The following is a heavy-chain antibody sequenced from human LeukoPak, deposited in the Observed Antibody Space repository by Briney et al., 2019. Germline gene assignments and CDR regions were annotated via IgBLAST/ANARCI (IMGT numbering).Heavy chain of an antibody. CDR3: TTVYCSSTSCYALVDY. D-gene: IGHD2-2*01. Sequence: GGSLRLSCAASGFTFSNAWMSWVRQAPGKGLGWVGRIKSKTDGGTTDYAAPVKGRFTISRDDSKNTLYLQMNSLKTEDTAVYYCTTVYCSSTSCYALVDYWGQGTLVTVSS. V-gene: IGHV3-15*01. CDR2: IKSKTDGGTT. CDR1: GFTFSNAW. J-gene: IGHJ4*02.